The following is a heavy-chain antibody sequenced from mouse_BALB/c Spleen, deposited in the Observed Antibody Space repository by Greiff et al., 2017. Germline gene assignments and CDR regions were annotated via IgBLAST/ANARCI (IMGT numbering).Heavy chain of an antibody. V-gene: IGHV14-3*02. CDR1: GLNIKDTY. CDR2: IDPANGNT. Sequence: EVKLQESGAELVKPGASVKLSCTASGLNIKDTYMHWVKQRPEQGLEWIGRIDPANGNTKYDPKFQGKATITADTSSNTAYLQLSSLTSEDTAVYYCARSKYGNSDYWGQGTTRTVSS. CDR3: ARSKYGNSDY. D-gene: IGHD2-10*02. J-gene: IGHJ2*01.